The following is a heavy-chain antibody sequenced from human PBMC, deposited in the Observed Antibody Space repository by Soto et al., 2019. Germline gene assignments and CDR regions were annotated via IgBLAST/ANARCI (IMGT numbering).Heavy chain of an antibody. V-gene: IGHV1-2*02. CDR3: ARGILVCGFDRWFVP. J-gene: IGHJ5*02. CDR2: INPNSGGT. Sequence: QVQLVQSGAEVKKPGASVKVSCKASGYTFTGYYMHWVRQAPGQGLEWMGWINPNSGGTNYAQNFQGRVTMTGDTSISTAYMELSRLRSDDTGVYYCARGILVCGFDRWFVPGGQGSLVTVSS. D-gene: IGHD5-12*01. CDR1: GYTFTGYY.